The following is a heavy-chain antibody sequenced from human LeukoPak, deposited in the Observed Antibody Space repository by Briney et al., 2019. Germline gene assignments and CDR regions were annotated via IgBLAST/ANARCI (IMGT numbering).Heavy chain of an antibody. Sequence: GGSLRLSCAASGFTFSDYYMSWIRQAPGKGLEWVSYISSSGSTIYYADSVKGRFTISRDNAKNSLYLQTKSLRAEDMAVYYCARKGGYSYGLAFDYWGQGTLVTVSS. V-gene: IGHV3-11*01. CDR2: ISSSGSTI. J-gene: IGHJ4*02. CDR3: ARKGGYSYGLAFDY. D-gene: IGHD5-18*01. CDR1: GFTFSDYY.